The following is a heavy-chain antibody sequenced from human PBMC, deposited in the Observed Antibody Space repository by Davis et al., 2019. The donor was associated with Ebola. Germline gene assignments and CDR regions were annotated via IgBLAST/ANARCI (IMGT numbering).Heavy chain of an antibody. J-gene: IGHJ6*02. Sequence: GESLKISCVVSGFTFNDHSMNWVRQAPGKGLEWVSSISSSSSDRRYADSVKGRFTIPRDNAKKTLYLQMNSLRAEDTAIYYCVRDAVVKGYQELLRPRCMDVWGQGTTVIVSS. V-gene: IGHV3-21*01. CDR3: VRDAVVKGYQELLRPRCMDV. CDR1: GFTFNDHS. CDR2: ISSSSSDR. D-gene: IGHD1-26*01.